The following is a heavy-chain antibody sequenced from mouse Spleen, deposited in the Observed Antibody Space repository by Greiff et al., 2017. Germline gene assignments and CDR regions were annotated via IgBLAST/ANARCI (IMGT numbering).Heavy chain of an antibody. D-gene: IGHD2-4*01. Sequence: QVHVKQSGAELVKPGASVKLSCKASGYTFTEYTIHWVKQRSGQGLEWIGWFYPGSGSIKYNEKFKDKATLTADKSSSTVYMELSRLTSEDSAVYFCARHHYDPPWFAYWGQGTLVTVSA. CDR1: GYTFTEYT. V-gene: IGHV1-62-2*01. CDR3: ARHHYDPPWFAY. J-gene: IGHJ3*01. CDR2: FYPGSGSI.